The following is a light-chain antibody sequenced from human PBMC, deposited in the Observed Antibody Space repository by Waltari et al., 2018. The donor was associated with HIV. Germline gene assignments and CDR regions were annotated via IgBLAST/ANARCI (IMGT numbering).Light chain of an antibody. Sequence: QSVLTQPPSVSGAPGQRVTISCTGSSSNIGAGYDVHWYQQLPGTAPKLLIYGNNNRPSGVPDRFSGSKSDTSASLAITGLQAEDEADYYCQSFDRSLSAWVFGGGTKLIVL. CDR3: QSFDRSLSAWV. V-gene: IGLV1-40*01. J-gene: IGLJ2*01. CDR1: SSNIGAGYD. CDR2: GNN.